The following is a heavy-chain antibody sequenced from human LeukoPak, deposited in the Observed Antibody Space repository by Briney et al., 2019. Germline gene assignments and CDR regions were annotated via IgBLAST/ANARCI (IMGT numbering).Heavy chain of an antibody. Sequence: GGSLRLSCAASGFIFSDHWMHWGRQAPGKGLVWLSRINNDGSSTIYADSVKGRFNFSRENEENTLFLEMSSLRVEDRAVYYCVRQRNNFWRAHHSIFHSWAQGTLVTVSS. CDR2: INNDGSST. D-gene: IGHD3-3*01. V-gene: IGHV3-74*01. CDR3: VRQRNNFWRAHHSIFHS. CDR1: GFIFSDHW. J-gene: IGHJ4*02.